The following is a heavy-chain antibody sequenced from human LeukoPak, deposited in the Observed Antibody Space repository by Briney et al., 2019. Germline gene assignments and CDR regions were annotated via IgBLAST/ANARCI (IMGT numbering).Heavy chain of an antibody. CDR2: ISGSGGST. V-gene: IGHV3-23*01. Sequence: GGSLRLSCAASGFTFSSYAMSWVRQAPGKWLEWVSAISGSGGSTYYADSVKGRFTISRDNSKNTLYLQMNSLRAEDTAVYYCAKDPYCSSTSCYQGNWFDPWGQGILVTVSS. D-gene: IGHD2-2*01. CDR1: GFTFSSYA. J-gene: IGHJ5*02. CDR3: AKDPYCSSTSCYQGNWFDP.